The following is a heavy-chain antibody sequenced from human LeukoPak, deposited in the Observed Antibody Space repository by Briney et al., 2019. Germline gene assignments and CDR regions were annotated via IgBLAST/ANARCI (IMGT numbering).Heavy chain of an antibody. CDR3: ATHEDWFDP. Sequence: SETLSLTCAVYGGSFSVYYWSWIRQPPGKGLEWIGEINHSGSTNYSPSLKSRVTISIDTSKNQVSLKLSSVTAADTAVYYCATHEDWFDPWGQGTLVTVSS. CDR2: INHSGST. CDR1: GGSFSVYY. V-gene: IGHV4-34*01. J-gene: IGHJ5*02.